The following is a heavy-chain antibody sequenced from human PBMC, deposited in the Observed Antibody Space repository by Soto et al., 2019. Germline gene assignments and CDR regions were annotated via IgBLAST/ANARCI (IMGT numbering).Heavy chain of an antibody. CDR3: ARDGEFHDSSGKFDY. J-gene: IGHJ4*02. D-gene: IGHD3-22*01. V-gene: IGHV3-33*01. CDR2: TWFDGSNE. CDR1: GFTFSGFG. Sequence: QVQMVESGGGVVRPGACLRRFCVASGFTFSGFGMNWVRQARGKGLEWVAITWFDGSNEFYADSVKGRFTISRDNSKNTVYLQMNSLRADDTAIYYCARDGEFHDSSGKFDYWGQGTLVTVSS.